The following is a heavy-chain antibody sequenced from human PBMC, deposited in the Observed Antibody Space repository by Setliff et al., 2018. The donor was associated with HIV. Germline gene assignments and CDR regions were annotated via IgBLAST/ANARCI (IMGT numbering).Heavy chain of an antibody. J-gene: IGHJ4*02. D-gene: IGHD3-3*01. V-gene: IGHV7-4-1*02. CDR1: GYTFNNYA. CDR2: INTNTGNP. Sequence: ASVKVSCKASGYTFNNYAMNWVRQAPGQGLELMGWINTNTGNPTYAQGFTGRFVFPLDTSVSTAYLQISSLKAEDTAVYFCARDLKRPNSNFWGGYPIPFDSWGQGTLVTVS. CDR3: ARDLKRPNSNFWGGYPIPFDS.